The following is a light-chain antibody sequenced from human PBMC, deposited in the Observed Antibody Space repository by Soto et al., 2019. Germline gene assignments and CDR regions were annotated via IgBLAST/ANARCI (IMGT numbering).Light chain of an antibody. CDR2: KAS. CDR1: QSIRTW. Sequence: DIQMTQSPSTLSASVGDRVTITCRASQSIRTWLAWYQQKPGKAPKLLIYKASSLESGVPSRFSGSGSGTEFTLTISSLQPDDFATYYCQQYNSPLVTFGQGTRLEIK. J-gene: IGKJ5*01. V-gene: IGKV1-5*03. CDR3: QQYNSPLVT.